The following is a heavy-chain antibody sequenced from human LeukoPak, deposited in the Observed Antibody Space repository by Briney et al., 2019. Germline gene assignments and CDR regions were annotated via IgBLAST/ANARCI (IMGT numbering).Heavy chain of an antibody. J-gene: IGHJ3*02. CDR3: VKGWDTSGYYAFDI. V-gene: IGHV1-2*02. D-gene: IGHD3-22*01. CDR2: INPNSGGT. Sequence: ASVKVSCKASGYTFTGYHIHWVRQAPGQGPEWMAWINPNSGGTKYAQKFQGRVTMTRDTSISTAYMEMSRLTSDDTAVYYCVKGWDTSGYYAFDIWGQGTMVTVSS. CDR1: GYTFTGYH.